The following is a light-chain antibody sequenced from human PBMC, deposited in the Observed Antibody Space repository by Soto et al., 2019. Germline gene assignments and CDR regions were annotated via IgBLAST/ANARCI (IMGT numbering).Light chain of an antibody. CDR1: SSDVGAYNY. V-gene: IGLV2-14*01. J-gene: IGLJ3*02. CDR3: SSYTTSSTWV. Sequence: QSVLTQPASVSGSPGQSITISCTGTSSDVGAYNYVSWYQQHPGKAPKLMIYDVTNRPSGVSNRFSGSKSGNTVSLTISGLQAEDEADYCCSSYTTSSTWVFGGGTKVTVL. CDR2: DVT.